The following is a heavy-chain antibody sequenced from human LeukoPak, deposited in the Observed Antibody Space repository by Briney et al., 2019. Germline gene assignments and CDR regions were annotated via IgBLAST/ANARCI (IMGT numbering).Heavy chain of an antibody. CDR2: IYSSGST. Sequence: SETLSLTCTVSGGSISSSSHYWGWIRQPPGKGLEWIGTIYSSGSTYYSPSLKSRLTISVDTSKNQFSLKLSSVTAADTAVYYCATEQFYDFWSGYSGPDCWGQGPLVTVSS. D-gene: IGHD3-3*01. CDR3: ATEQFYDFWSGYSGPDC. V-gene: IGHV4-39*01. J-gene: IGHJ4*02. CDR1: GGSISSSSHY.